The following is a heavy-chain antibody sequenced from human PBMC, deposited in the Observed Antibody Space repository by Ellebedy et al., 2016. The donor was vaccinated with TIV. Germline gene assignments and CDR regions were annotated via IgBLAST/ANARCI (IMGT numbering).Heavy chain of an antibody. CDR2: IPSGGNT. J-gene: IGHJ5*02. V-gene: IGHV3-66*01. CDR3: AGGDGSHRGWLRP. D-gene: IGHD3-16*02. Sequence: GESLKISXAVSGFSVSTNDMSWVRQAPGKGLEWVSVIPSGGNTFYADSVKGRFTLSRDNYKNTVNLQMNSLRVEDTAVYYCAGGDGSHRGWLRPWGQGTLVIVSS. CDR1: GFSVSTND.